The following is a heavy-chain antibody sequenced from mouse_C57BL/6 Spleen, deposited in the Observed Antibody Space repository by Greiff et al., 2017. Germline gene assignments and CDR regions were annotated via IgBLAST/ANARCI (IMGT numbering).Heavy chain of an antibody. J-gene: IGHJ4*01. Sequence: EVKLVESGGGLVQPGGSLSLSCAASGFTFTDYYMSWVRQPPGKALEWLGFIRNKANGYTTEYSASVKGRFTISRDNSQSILYLQMNALRAEDSATYYCARYNPRVYAMDYWGQGTSVTVSS. CDR2: IRNKANGYTT. CDR3: ARYNPRVYAMDY. CDR1: GFTFTDYY. V-gene: IGHV7-3*01.